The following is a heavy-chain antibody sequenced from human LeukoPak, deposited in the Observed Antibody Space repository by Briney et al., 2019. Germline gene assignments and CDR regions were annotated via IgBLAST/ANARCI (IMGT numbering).Heavy chain of an antibody. D-gene: IGHD2-21*02. CDR1: GGSISSGDYY. J-gene: IGHJ3*02. CDR2: IYYSGST. CDR3: ARENDFDAFDI. V-gene: IGHV4-30-4*02. Sequence: SGTLSLTCTVSGGSISSGDYYWSWIRQPPGKGLEWIGYIYYSGSTYYNPSLKSRVTISVDTSKNQFSLKLSSVTAADTAVYYCARENDFDAFDIWGQGTMVTVSS.